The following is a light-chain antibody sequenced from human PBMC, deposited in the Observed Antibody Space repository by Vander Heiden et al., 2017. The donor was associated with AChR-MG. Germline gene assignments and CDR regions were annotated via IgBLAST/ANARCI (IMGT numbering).Light chain of an antibody. V-gene: IGKV3-20*01. CDR3: QHYGGSLWT. Sequence: EVVLTQSPGTLSLSAGERATLSCRASQSVSSSYLAWYQQKPGQAPRLLIYGASSRATGIPDRFSGSGSGTDFTITISRLEPGDFAVYYCQHYGGSLWTFGQGTKVEIK. J-gene: IGKJ1*01. CDR2: GAS. CDR1: QSVSSSY.